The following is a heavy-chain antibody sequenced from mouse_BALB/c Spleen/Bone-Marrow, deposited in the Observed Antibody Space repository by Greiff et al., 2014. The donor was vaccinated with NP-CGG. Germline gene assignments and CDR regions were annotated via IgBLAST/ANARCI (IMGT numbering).Heavy chain of an antibody. CDR1: GYTFTSYW. Sequence: VQLQQSGADLVKPGASVKLSCKASGYTFTSYWMHWVKQRPGQGLEWIGEIDPSDSYTNYNQKFKGKATLTVDKSSSTAYMQLSSLTFEDSAVYSCARGIYGDSIYRRQGTT. J-gene: IGHJ2*01. V-gene: IGHV1-69*02. CDR3: ARGIYGDSIY. D-gene: IGHD2-13*01. CDR2: IDPSDSYT.